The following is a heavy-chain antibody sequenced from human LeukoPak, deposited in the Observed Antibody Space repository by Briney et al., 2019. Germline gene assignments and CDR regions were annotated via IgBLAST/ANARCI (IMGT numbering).Heavy chain of an antibody. Sequence: GGSLRLSCAASGFTFSSYSMNWVRQAPGKGLEWVSSITRSSSFVYYADSVKGRFTISRDNAKNSLHLQMSSLRAEDTAVYYCASEIPNLRYCTSTSCDYWGQGTLVTVSS. J-gene: IGHJ4*02. CDR3: ASEIPNLRYCTSTSCDY. D-gene: IGHD2-2*01. CDR1: GFTFSSYS. V-gene: IGHV3-21*01. CDR2: ITRSSSFV.